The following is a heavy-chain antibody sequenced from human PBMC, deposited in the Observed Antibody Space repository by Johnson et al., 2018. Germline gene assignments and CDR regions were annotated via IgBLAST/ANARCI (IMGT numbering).Heavy chain of an antibody. D-gene: IGHD3-3*02. CDR3: AGDRVRSISYYYGMDV. V-gene: IGHV4-31*03. CDR1: GGSISSGGYY. Sequence: QVQLQESGPGLVKPSQTLSLTCTVSGGSISSGGYYWSWIRQHPGKGLEWIGYIYYSGSTYYNPSLKSRVTISVDTSKNQFSLKLSSVTAADTAVYYCAGDRVRSISYYYGMDVWGQGTTVTVSS. J-gene: IGHJ6*02. CDR2: IYYSGST.